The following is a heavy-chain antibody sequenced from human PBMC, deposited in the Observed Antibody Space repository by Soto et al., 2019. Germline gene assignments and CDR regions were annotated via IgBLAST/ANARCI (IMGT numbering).Heavy chain of an antibody. CDR2: IWYDGSNK. CDR3: ARVVGGLWFGEPLGAFDI. J-gene: IGHJ3*02. Sequence: QVQLVESGGGVVQPGRSPRLSCAASGFTFSSYGMHWVRQAPGKGLEWVAVIWYDGSNKYYADSVKGRFTISRDNSKNTLYLQMNSLRAEDTAVYYCARVVGGLWFGEPLGAFDIWGQGTMVTVSS. V-gene: IGHV3-33*01. CDR1: GFTFSSYG. D-gene: IGHD3-10*01.